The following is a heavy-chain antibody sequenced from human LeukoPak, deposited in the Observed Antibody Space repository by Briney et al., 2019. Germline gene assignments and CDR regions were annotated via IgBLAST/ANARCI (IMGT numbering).Heavy chain of an antibody. CDR3: ASPITMRVSIVYFDL. CDR2: IYHSGST. J-gene: IGHJ2*01. CDR1: GGSISSSNW. Sequence: SETLSLTCAVSGGSISSSNWRSWVRQPPGKGLEWIGEIYHSGSTNYNPSLKSRVTISVDKSKNQFSLKLSSVTAADTAVYYCASPITMRVSIVYFDLCGRGTPVTVSS. D-gene: IGHD3-22*01. V-gene: IGHV4-4*02.